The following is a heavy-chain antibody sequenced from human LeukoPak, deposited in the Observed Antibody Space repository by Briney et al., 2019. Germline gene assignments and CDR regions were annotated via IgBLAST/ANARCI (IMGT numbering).Heavy chain of an antibody. J-gene: IGHJ4*02. CDR3: AKTGTEEGYGIYFDH. D-gene: IGHD5-24*01. CDR2: VSASGRAT. Sequence: PGGSLRLSCAASGFSFSSYVMSWVRQAPGKGLEWVSTVSASGRATYYADSVKGRFTVSRDNSKNTVFLQMSSLRAEDTAVYYCAKTGTEEGYGIYFDHWGQGTLVTVSS. CDR1: GFSFSSYV. V-gene: IGHV3-23*01.